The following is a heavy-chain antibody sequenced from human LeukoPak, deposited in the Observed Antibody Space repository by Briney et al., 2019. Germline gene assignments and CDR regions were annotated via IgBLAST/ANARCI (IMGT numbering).Heavy chain of an antibody. J-gene: IGHJ4*02. V-gene: IGHV3-30*02. CDR2: IRYDGSDK. CDR3: ANSSVQPD. CDR1: GFTFSSFG. Sequence: GGSLRLSRSASGFTFSSFGMSSVRQAPGKGLEWVAFIRYDGSDKFYAESVRGRFTFSRNNAKNMLYLQMSSLRAEDTAMYYCANSSVQPDWGQGSLVTVSS.